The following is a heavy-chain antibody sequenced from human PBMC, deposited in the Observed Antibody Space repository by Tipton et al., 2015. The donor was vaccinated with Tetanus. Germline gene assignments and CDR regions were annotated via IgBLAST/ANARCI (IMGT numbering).Heavy chain of an antibody. CDR1: GFTFPKFP. D-gene: IGHD2-21*01. Sequence: LRLSCAASGFTFPKFPMSWVRQAPGKGLVWVSSISGSGDTTYYADSVRGRFTVSRDNSKDTVYLDVRSLRDEDTAVYYCATDGLPRGFVMVEATTQKYFRHWGRGTLVTVSS. V-gene: IGHV3-23*01. J-gene: IGHJ1*01. CDR3: ATDGLPRGFVMVEATTQKYFRH. CDR2: ISGSGDTT.